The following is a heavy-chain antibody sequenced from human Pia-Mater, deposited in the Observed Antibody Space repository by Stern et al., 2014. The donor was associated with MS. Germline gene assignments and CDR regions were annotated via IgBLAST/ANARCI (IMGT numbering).Heavy chain of an antibody. CDR1: GYTFTSYG. J-gene: IGHJ4*02. D-gene: IGHD6-13*01. V-gene: IGHV1-18*01. Sequence: QVKLVQSGAEVKKPGASVKVSCKASGYTFTSYGISGVRQAPAQGIAWMGWISAYTGNTNYAKKPQRRVTMTPDTSTSTAYMVPRSLRSDDTAVYYCARDSGYSSSWYPWYFDYWGQGTLVTVSS. CDR3: ARDSGYSSSWYPWYFDY. CDR2: ISAYTGNT.